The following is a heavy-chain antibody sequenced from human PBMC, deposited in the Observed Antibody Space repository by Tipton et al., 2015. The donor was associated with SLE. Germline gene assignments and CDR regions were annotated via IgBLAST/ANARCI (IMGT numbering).Heavy chain of an antibody. V-gene: IGHV4-4*02. D-gene: IGHD2-2*01. CDR2: MDHSGST. CDR3: ARGTYHFDY. CDR1: GASISSSDW. J-gene: IGHJ4*02. Sequence: TLTLTCAVSGASISSSDWWSWVRQPPGKGLEWIAFMDHSGSTNYSPSLKSRVTMSVDMSKNQFSLRLSSVTAADTAVYYCARGTYHFDYWGQGTLVTVSS.